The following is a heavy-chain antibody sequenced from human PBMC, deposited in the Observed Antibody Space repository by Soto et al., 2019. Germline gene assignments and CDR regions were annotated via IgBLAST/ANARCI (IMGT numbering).Heavy chain of an antibody. D-gene: IGHD6-19*01. CDR1: GYTFTGYY. CDR2: INPNSGGT. Sequence: ASVKVSCKASGYTFTGYYMHWVRQAPGQGLGWMGWINPNSGGTNYAQKFQGWVTMTRDTSISTAYMELSRLRSDDTAVYYCARVSHSSGWYDYCGMDVWGQGTTVTVSS. CDR3: ARVSHSSGWYDYCGMDV. J-gene: IGHJ6*02. V-gene: IGHV1-2*04.